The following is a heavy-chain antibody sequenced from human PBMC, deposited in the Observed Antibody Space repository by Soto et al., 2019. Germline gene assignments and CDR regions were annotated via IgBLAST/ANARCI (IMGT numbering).Heavy chain of an antibody. D-gene: IGHD5-18*01. Sequence: PGGSLRLSCAASGFTFSSYGMHWVRQAPGKGLEWVAVISYDGSNKYYADSVKGRFTISRDNSKNTLYLQMNSLRAEDTAVYYCAKDLNKLWGIFDYWGQGTLVTSPQ. CDR3: AKDLNKLWGIFDY. CDR1: GFTFSSYG. CDR2: ISYDGSNK. V-gene: IGHV3-30*18. J-gene: IGHJ4*02.